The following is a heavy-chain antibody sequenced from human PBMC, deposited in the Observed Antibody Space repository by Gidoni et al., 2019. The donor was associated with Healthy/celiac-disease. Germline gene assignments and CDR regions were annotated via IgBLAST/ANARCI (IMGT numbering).Heavy chain of an antibody. CDR2: IRSKAYGGTT. CDR1: GSTFGGYA. D-gene: IGHD2-21*01. Sequence: EVQLVESGGGLVKPGRSLRLSCTASGSTFGGYAMSWFRQAPGKGLEWVGFIRSKAYGGTTEYAASVTGRFTISRDDSNSIAYLQMNSLKTEDTAVYYCTRGIGLWYYYYYMDVWGKGTTVTVSS. CDR3: TRGIGLWYYYYYMDV. V-gene: IGHV3-49*05. J-gene: IGHJ6*03.